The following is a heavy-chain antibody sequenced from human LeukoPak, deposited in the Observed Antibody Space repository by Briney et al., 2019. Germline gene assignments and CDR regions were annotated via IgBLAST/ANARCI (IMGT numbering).Heavy chain of an antibody. J-gene: IGHJ4*02. CDR3: ARAHSNNWRFDY. Sequence: SETLSLTCTVSGGSISGYYWSWIRQPPGKGLEWIGYVYNSGNSDYNPSLKSRVSISVDTSKNQLSLKLSSVTAADTAVYYCARAHSNNWRFDYWGQGTLVTVSS. CDR2: VYNSGNS. D-gene: IGHD6-13*01. CDR1: GGSISGYY. V-gene: IGHV4-59*01.